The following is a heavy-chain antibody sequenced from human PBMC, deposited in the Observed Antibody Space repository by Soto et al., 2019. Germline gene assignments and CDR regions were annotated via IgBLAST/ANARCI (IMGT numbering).Heavy chain of an antibody. CDR3: AKAPGVVSASRYFDF. Sequence: PGGSLRLSCAASGFTFSSYAMTWVRQAPGKGLEWVSHISGSGSNTYYADSVRGRFTISRDSSKNTLYLQMNSLRAEDTAIYYCAKAPGVVSASRYFDFWGQGTLVTVSS. V-gene: IGHV3-23*01. CDR2: ISGSGSNT. D-gene: IGHD3-3*01. CDR1: GFTFSSYA. J-gene: IGHJ4*02.